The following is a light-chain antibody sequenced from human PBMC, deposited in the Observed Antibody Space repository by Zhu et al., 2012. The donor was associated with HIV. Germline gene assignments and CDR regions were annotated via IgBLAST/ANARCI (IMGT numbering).Light chain of an antibody. CDR2: DIS. CDR3: QQFISYPLT. CDR1: QAISNA. Sequence: AIQLTQSPSSLSASVGDSVTITCRTSQAISNALAWYQQTPGKAPNLLIYDISTLENGVPFRFSGSGSGTDFTLTISGLQPEDFATYYCQQFISYPLTFGGGPRWRSN. V-gene: IGKV1-13*02. J-gene: IGKJ4*01.